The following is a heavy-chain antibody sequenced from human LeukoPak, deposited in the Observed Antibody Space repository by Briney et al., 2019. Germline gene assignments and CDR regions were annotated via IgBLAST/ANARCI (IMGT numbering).Heavy chain of an antibody. D-gene: IGHD5-18*01. Sequence: ASVKVSCKASGYTFTSYGISWVRQAPGQGLEWMGWINPNSGGTNYAQKFQGRVTMTRDTSISTAYMELSRLRSDDTAVYYCARLVDTAMGPLYYFDYWGQGTLVTVSS. V-gene: IGHV1-2*02. CDR2: INPNSGGT. J-gene: IGHJ4*02. CDR1: GYTFTSYG. CDR3: ARLVDTAMGPLYYFDY.